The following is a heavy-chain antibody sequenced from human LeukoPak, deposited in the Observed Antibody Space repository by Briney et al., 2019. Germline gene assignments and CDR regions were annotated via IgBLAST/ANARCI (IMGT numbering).Heavy chain of an antibody. V-gene: IGHV3-7*01. CDR1: GFTFSLYW. J-gene: IGHJ3*01. D-gene: IGHD4-17*01. CDR3: ARATRDDFGDVHDAFDV. Sequence: GGSLRLSCATSGFTFSLYWMNWVRQAPGKGLEWVANIKEDGSKKYYVESVKGRFTVSRDNAKNSVFLQMNTLRADDTAIYYCARATRDDFGDVHDAFDVWGQGTMVAVSS. CDR2: IKEDGSKK.